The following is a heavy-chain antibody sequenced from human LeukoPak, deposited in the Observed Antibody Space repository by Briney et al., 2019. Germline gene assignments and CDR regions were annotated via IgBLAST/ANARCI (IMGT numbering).Heavy chain of an antibody. CDR2: IYYSGST. J-gene: IGHJ4*02. CDR1: GGPISSYY. V-gene: IGHV4-59*01. CDR3: ARGGGYCSGGSCYSQFDY. D-gene: IGHD2-15*01. Sequence: SETLSLTCTVSGGPISSYYWSWIRQPPGKGLEWIGYIYYSGSTNYNPSLKSRVTISVDTSKNQFSLKLSSVTAADTAVCYCARGGGYCSGGSCYSQFDYWGQGTLVTVSS.